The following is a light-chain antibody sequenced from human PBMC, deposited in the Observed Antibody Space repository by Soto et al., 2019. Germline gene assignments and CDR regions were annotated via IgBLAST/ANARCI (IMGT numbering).Light chain of an antibody. Sequence: QSALTQPASVSGSPGQSITISCTGTSSDVGDFHNYVSWYQQHPGKVPNLMIYEVYNRPSAVANRLSGSKTGNTASLTTSGRQDEDDADYYCSSDTTGTTLGYVFGTGTKVTVL. V-gene: IGLV2-14*01. J-gene: IGLJ1*01. CDR3: SSDTTGTTLGYV. CDR2: EVY. CDR1: SSDVGDFHNY.